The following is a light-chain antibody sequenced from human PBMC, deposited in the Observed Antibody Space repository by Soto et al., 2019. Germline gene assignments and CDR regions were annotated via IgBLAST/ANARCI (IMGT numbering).Light chain of an antibody. CDR2: GAS. V-gene: IGKV3-15*01. J-gene: IGKJ2*01. Sequence: EIVMTQSPATLSVSPGESATLSCRASQSVSSNLAWYQQKPGQAPRLLIYGASTRATGIPARFSGSGSGTEFTLTISSLRSEDFAVYYCQQYNNWPPYTFGQGTKLEIK. CDR1: QSVSSN. CDR3: QQYNNWPPYT.